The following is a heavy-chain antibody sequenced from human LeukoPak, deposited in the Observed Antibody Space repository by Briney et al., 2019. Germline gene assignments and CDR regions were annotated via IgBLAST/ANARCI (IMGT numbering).Heavy chain of an antibody. CDR3: ARRRDSSGYELHY. J-gene: IGHJ4*02. CDR2: INPRGGRT. CDR1: GYTFTRYY. D-gene: IGHD3-22*01. V-gene: IGHV1-46*01. Sequence: ASVKVSCKASGYTFTRYYMHWVRPAPGQGLEWMGIINPRGGRTSYAQKFQGRVTMTRDTSTSTVYMELSSLRSEDTAVYYCARRRDSSGYELHYWGQGTLVTVSS.